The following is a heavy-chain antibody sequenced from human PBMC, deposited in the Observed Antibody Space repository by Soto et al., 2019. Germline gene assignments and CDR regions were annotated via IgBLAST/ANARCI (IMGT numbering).Heavy chain of an antibody. D-gene: IGHD3-22*01. Sequence: GALVKVSCKASGYTFTSYGISWVRQAPGQGLEWMGWISAYNGNTNYAQKLQGRVTMTTDTSTSTAYMELRSLRSDDTAVYYCARDYYYDSSGYHDYGMDVWGQGTTVTVS. CDR1: GYTFTSYG. V-gene: IGHV1-18*01. CDR3: ARDYYYDSSGYHDYGMDV. J-gene: IGHJ6*02. CDR2: ISAYNGNT.